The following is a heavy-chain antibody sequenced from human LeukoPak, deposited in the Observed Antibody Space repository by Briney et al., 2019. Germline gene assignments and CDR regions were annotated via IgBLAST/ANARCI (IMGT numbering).Heavy chain of an antibody. CDR1: GGSISSYY. CDR2: IYYSGST. J-gene: IGHJ4*02. Sequence: SETLSLTCTVSGGSISSYYWSWIRQPPGKGLEWIGYIYYSGSTNYNPSLKSRVTISVDTSKNQFSLKLTSVTAADTAVYFCAREYYGAFYWGQGTLVTVSS. D-gene: IGHD3-3*01. CDR3: AREYYGAFY. V-gene: IGHV4-59*12.